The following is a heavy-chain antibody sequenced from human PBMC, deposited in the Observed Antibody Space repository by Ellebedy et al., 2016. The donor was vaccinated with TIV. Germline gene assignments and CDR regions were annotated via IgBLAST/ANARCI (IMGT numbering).Heavy chain of an antibody. CDR3: ARQYNYGTSGYYVDY. V-gene: IGHV4-34*12. CDR1: GDSFSGYY. D-gene: IGHD3-22*01. J-gene: IGHJ4*02. Sequence: SQTLSLTCAVYGDSFSGYYWSWIRQPPGKGLEWIGEVIHTGSTNYNPSLKSRVTISVDTSKNQFSLKLSSVTAADTAVYYCARQYNYGTSGYYVDYWGQGTLLTVSS. CDR2: VIHTGST.